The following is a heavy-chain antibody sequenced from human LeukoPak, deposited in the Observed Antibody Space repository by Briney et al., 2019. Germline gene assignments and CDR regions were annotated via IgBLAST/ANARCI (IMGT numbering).Heavy chain of an antibody. V-gene: IGHV3-48*04. CDR1: GFTFSVYS. D-gene: IGHD6-13*01. J-gene: IGHJ4*02. CDR3: ARDDIIAAAFDY. CDR2: ISSSGRTI. Sequence: PGGSLRLSCAASGFTFSVYSMNWVRQAPGKGLEWVSFISSSGRTIYYAESVKGRFTISRDNAKNSLYLQMNSLRAEDTALYHCARDDIIAAAFDYWGQGTLVTVSS.